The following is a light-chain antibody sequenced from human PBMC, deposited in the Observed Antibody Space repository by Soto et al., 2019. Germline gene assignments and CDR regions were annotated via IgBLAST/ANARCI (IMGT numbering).Light chain of an antibody. CDR1: DSNIGASSD. CDR3: QSYDSSLSVWM. Sequence: QSVLTQPPSVSGAPGQRVTISCAGSDSNIGASSDVHWYQHLPGTAPKLLIYENSNRPSGVPDRFSGSKSGTSGSLDITGLQAEDEADYYCQSYDSSLSVWMFGGGTKLTVL. J-gene: IGLJ3*02. V-gene: IGLV1-40*01. CDR2: ENS.